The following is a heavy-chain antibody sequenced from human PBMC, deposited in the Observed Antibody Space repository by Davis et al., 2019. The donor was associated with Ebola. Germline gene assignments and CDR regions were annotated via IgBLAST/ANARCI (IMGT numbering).Heavy chain of an antibody. Sequence: GGSLRLSCAASGFTFSSYSMNWVRQAPGKGLEWVAFIRYDGSSKYYPNSVKGRFTISRDNSKNTLYLQMNRLRAEDTAVYYCAKGTTMTYWGQGTLVTVSS. CDR1: GFTFSSYS. CDR3: AKGTTMTY. J-gene: IGHJ4*02. CDR2: IRYDGSSK. D-gene: IGHD3-22*01. V-gene: IGHV3-30*02.